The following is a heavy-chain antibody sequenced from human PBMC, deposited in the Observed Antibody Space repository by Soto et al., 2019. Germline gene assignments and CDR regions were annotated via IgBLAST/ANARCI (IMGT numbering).Heavy chain of an antibody. J-gene: IGHJ6*02. CDR3: ARDRRRYSGSAADYYYYYGMDV. D-gene: IGHD1-26*01. Sequence: GGSLRLSCAASGFTVSSKYMSWVRQAPGKGLEWVSLIQSGGPTYYADSVKGRFTISRDTSENTLHLQMDSLRAEDTAVYYCARDRRRYSGSAADYYYYYGMDVWGQGTTVTVSS. CDR1: GFTVSSKY. CDR2: IQSGGPT. V-gene: IGHV3-66*01.